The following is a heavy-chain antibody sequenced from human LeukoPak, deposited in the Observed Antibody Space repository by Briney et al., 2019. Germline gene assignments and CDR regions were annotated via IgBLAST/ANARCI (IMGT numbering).Heavy chain of an antibody. J-gene: IGHJ4*02. D-gene: IGHD5-24*01. CDR2: IKTKTDGGTT. CDR3: ATSGRRWDYFDY. V-gene: IGHV3-15*01. Sequence: PGGSLRLSCAASGFTFNNALMTWVRQAPGKGLEWVGRIKTKTDGGTTDYDASVKGRVTISRDDSKNTLYLQLNSLKTEDTAVYYCATSGRRWDYFDYWGQGTLVTVSS. CDR1: GFTFNNAL.